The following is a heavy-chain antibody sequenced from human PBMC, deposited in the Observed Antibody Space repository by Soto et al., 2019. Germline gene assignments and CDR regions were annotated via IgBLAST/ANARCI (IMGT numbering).Heavy chain of an antibody. CDR2: IYTSGST. Sequence: PSETLSLTCTASGGSISSYYWSWIRQPAGKGLEWIGRIYTSGSTNYNPSLKSRVTISVDTSKNQFSLKLSSVTAADTAVYYCARVRLLWFGSNWFDPWGQGTLVTV. J-gene: IGHJ5*02. CDR3: ARVRLLWFGSNWFDP. V-gene: IGHV4-4*07. CDR1: GGSISSYY. D-gene: IGHD3-10*01.